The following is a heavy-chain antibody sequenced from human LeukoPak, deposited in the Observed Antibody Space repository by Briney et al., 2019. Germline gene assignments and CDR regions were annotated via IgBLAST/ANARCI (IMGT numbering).Heavy chain of an antibody. J-gene: IGHJ3*02. D-gene: IGHD3-3*01. V-gene: IGHV4-59*08. CDR2: IYYSGST. Sequence: SETLSLTCTVSGGSISSFFWTWIRQPPGKGLEWIGYIYYSGSTNYNPSLESRVTISVDTSKNQFSLRLSSVTAADTAVYYCARSTRGWPLFWDIWGQGTMVTVS. CDR1: GGSISSFF. CDR3: ARSTRGWPLFWDI.